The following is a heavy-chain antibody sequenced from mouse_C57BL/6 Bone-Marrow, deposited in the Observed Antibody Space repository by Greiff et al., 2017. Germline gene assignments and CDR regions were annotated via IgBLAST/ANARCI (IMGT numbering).Heavy chain of an antibody. J-gene: IGHJ1*03. Sequence: QVQLKQPGAELVKPGASVKLSCKASGYTFTSYWMHWVKQRPGRGLEWIGRIDPNSGGTKYNEKFKSKATLTVDKPSSTAYMQLSSLTSEDSAVYYCARLDYYGSSYHWYFDVWGTGTTVTVSS. CDR3: ARLDYYGSSYHWYFDV. CDR1: GYTFTSYW. D-gene: IGHD1-1*01. V-gene: IGHV1-72*01. CDR2: IDPNSGGT.